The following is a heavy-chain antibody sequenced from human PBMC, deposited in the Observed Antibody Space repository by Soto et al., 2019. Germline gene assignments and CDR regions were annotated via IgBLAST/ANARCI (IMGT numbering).Heavy chain of an antibody. V-gene: IGHV5-10-1*01. J-gene: IGHJ6*02. CDR1: GYSFTSYW. CDR3: ARLSTWAAAAGYYYYGMDV. Sequence: PGESLKISCKGSGYSFTSYWISWVRQMPGKGLEWMGRIGPSDSYTNYSPSFQGHVTISADKSISTAYLQWSSLKASDTAMYYCARLSTWAAAAGYYYYGMDVWGQGTTVTVSS. CDR2: IGPSDSYT. D-gene: IGHD6-13*01.